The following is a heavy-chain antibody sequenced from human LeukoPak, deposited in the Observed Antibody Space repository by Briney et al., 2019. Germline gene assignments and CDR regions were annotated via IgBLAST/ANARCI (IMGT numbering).Heavy chain of an antibody. CDR3: ARDASMINFDY. V-gene: IGHV7-4-1*02. D-gene: IGHD3-16*01. Sequence: ASVKVSCKASGYTFTVYSINWLRQAPGQGLEWMGWITTSTGKPTYAQGFTGRFVFSLDTSVSATYLHINSLKAEDTAVYYCARDASMINFDYWGQGSLVTVSS. CDR1: GYTFTVYS. J-gene: IGHJ4*02. CDR2: ITTSTGKP.